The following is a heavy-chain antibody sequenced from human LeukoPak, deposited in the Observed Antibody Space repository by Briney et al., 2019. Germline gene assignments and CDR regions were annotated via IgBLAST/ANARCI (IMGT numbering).Heavy chain of an antibody. Sequence: TSETLSLTCTVSGGSISSYYWSWIRQPAGKGLEWIGRIYTTGSTNYNPSLKSRVTMSVDTSKNQFSLKLSSVTAADTAVYYCARVAGETPLNYYDSSGYYYYFDYWGQGTLVTVSS. CDR2: IYTTGST. V-gene: IGHV4-4*07. J-gene: IGHJ4*02. CDR1: GGSISSYY. D-gene: IGHD3-22*01. CDR3: ARVAGETPLNYYDSSGYYYYFDY.